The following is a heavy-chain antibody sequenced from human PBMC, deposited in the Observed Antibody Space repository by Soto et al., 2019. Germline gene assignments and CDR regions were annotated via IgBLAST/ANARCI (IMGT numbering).Heavy chain of an antibody. CDR2: INHSGST. Sequence: SEALSLTCAVYCGSFIGYYWIWILQPPGKGLDCIGGINHSGSTNYNPSLKSRFTISVDTSKNQFSLKLSSVTAADTAVYYCARGCPVYDYVWGSYRINDYFDYWGQGTLVTVPQ. CDR1: CGSFIGYY. CDR3: ARGCPVYDYVWGSYRINDYFDY. J-gene: IGHJ4*02. D-gene: IGHD3-16*02. V-gene: IGHV4-34*01.